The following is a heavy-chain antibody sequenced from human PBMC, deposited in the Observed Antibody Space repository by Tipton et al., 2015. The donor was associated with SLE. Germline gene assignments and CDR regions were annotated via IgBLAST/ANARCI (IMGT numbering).Heavy chain of an antibody. J-gene: IGHJ4*02. D-gene: IGHD4-17*01. CDR3: ARDPGGIYGDYYFDH. V-gene: IGHV4-59*12. Sequence: LRLSCTVSGGSISSYYWSWIRQPPGKGLEWIGYIYYSGSTNYNPSLKSRVTISLDTSKDQFSLRLSSVTAADTAVYYCARDPGGIYGDYYFDHWGQGTLVTVSS. CDR1: GGSISSYY. CDR2: IYYSGST.